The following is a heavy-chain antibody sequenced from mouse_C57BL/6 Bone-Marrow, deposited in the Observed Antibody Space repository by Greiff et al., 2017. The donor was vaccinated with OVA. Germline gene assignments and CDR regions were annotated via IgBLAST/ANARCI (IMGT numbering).Heavy chain of an antibody. V-gene: IGHV1-15*01. CDR2: IDPETGGT. D-gene: IGHD2-5*01. J-gene: IGHJ4*01. Sequence: VQLQQPGAELVRPGASVTLSCKASGYTFTDYEMHWVKQTPVHGLEWIGTIDPETGGTAYNQKFKGKAILTADKSSSTAYMELRSLTSEDSAVYYCTRGYSNYDARDYWGQGTSVTVSS. CDR1: GYTFTDYE. CDR3: TRGYSNYDARDY.